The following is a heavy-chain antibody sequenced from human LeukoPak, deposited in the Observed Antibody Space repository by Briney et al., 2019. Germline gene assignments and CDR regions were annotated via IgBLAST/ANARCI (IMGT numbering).Heavy chain of an antibody. CDR2: IKSKTDGGTT. V-gene: IGHV3-15*01. D-gene: IGHD2-15*01. J-gene: IGHJ3*02. Sequence: GGSLRLSCAASGFTFSNAWMSWVRQAPGKGLGWVGRIKSKTDGGTTDYAAPVKGRFTISRDDSKNTLYLQMNSLKTEDTAVYYCTSRVHIVVVVAATLSAFDIWGQGTMVTVSS. CDR3: TSRVHIVVVVAATLSAFDI. CDR1: GFTFSNAW.